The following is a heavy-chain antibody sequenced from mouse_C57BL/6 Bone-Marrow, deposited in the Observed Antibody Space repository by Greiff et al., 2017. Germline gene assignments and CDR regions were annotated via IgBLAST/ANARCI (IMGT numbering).Heavy chain of an antibody. CDR1: GYTFTDYN. CDR2: INPNNGGT. J-gene: IGHJ4*01. D-gene: IGHD1-2*01. Sequence: EVQLQQSGPELVKIPCQASGYTFTDYNMDWVKQSHGKSLEWIGDINPNNGGTIYNQTFKGKATLTVDKSSSTAYMELRSLTSEDTAVYYCARDDYDGWAMDYWGQGTSVTVSS. CDR3: ARDDYDGWAMDY. V-gene: IGHV1-18*01.